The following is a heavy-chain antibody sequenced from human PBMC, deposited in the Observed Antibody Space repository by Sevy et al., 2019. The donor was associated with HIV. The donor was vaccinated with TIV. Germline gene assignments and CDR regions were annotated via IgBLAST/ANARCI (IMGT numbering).Heavy chain of an antibody. CDR3: ARDRGEVVVIAGGLDP. Sequence: GGSLRLSCAASGFTFSDYYMSWIRQAPGKGLEWVSYISSSGSTIYYAESVKGRFTISRDNAKNSLYLQMNSLRAEDTAVYYCARDRGEVVVIAGGLDPWGQGTLVTVSS. CDR1: GFTFSDYY. V-gene: IGHV3-11*01. J-gene: IGHJ5*02. D-gene: IGHD2-21*01. CDR2: ISSSGSTI.